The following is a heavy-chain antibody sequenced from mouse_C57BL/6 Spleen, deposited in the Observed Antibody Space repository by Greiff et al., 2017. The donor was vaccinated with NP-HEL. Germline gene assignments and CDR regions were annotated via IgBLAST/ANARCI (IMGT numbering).Heavy chain of an antibody. CDR2: ISYDGSN. D-gene: IGHD3-3*01. CDR1: GYSITSGYY. J-gene: IGHJ3*01. V-gene: IGHV3-6*01. CDR3: AREGTGFAY. Sequence: EVKLQESGPGLVKPSQSLSLTCSVTGYSITSGYYWNWIRQPPGNKLEWMGYISYDGSNNYNPSLKNRISITRDTSKNQFFLKLNSVTTEDTATYYCAREGTGFAYWGQGTLVTVSA.